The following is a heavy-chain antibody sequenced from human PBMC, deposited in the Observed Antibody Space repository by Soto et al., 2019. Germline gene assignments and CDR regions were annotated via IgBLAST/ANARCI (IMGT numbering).Heavy chain of an antibody. CDR3: ARAGYSSSWSYYYYYMDV. Sequence: SQTLSLTCAISGDSVSSNSAAWNWIRQSPSRGLEWLGRTYYRSKWYNDYAVSVKSRITINPDTSKNQFSLQLNSVTPEDTAVYYCARAGYSSSWSYYYYYMDVWGKGTTVTVSS. V-gene: IGHV6-1*01. CDR2: TYYRSKWYN. J-gene: IGHJ6*03. CDR1: GDSVSSNSAA. D-gene: IGHD6-13*01.